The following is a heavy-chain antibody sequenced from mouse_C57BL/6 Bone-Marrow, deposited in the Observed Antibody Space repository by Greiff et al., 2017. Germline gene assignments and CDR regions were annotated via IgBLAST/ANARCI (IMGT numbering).Heavy chain of an antibody. D-gene: IGHD1-1*01. CDR2: IDPSDSYT. CDR3: ARGFMTTVVEH. Sequence: QVQLQQPGAELVMPGASVKLSCKASGYTFTSYWMHWVKQRPGQGLEWIGEIDPSDSYTNYNQKFKGKSTLTVDKSSSTAYMQLSSLTSEDSAVYYCARGFMTTVVEHGGRGTTLTVSA. V-gene: IGHV1-69*01. CDR1: GYTFTSYW. J-gene: IGHJ2*01.